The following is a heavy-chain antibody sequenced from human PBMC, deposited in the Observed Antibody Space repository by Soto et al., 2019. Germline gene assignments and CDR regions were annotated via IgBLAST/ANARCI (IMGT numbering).Heavy chain of an antibody. CDR3: ASGYGSGSPVYYFDF. V-gene: IGHV3-21*01. D-gene: IGHD3-10*01. CDR2: ISSSSNYK. Sequence: EVQLVESGGGLVKPGGSLRLSCAASGFTFSSYIMNWVRQAPGTGLVWVSSISSSSNYKYYADSVKGRFTISRDNAKNSLYLQMNSLRAGDTAVYYCASGYGSGSPVYYFDFWGQGTLVTVSS. J-gene: IGHJ4*02. CDR1: GFTFSSYI.